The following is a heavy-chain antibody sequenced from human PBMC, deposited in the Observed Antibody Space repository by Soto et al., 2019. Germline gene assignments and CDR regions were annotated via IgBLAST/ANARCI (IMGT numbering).Heavy chain of an antibody. D-gene: IGHD6-6*01. J-gene: IGHJ4*02. Sequence: GSLRLSCVASGFTVSSKYMSWVRHAPGKGLEWVSVIYSGGSTYYADSVKGRFTISRDNSKNTLYLQMNSLRAEDTAFYYCATIAARPDWGQGTLVTVSS. V-gene: IGHV3-53*01. CDR1: GFTVSSKY. CDR3: ATIAARPD. CDR2: IYSGGST.